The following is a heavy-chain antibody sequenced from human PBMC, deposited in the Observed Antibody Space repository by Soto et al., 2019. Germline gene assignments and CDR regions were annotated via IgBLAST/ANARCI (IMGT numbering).Heavy chain of an antibody. CDR2: TYYCGST. J-gene: IGHJ4*02. CDR3: ARVGRGYGDYNYFDY. V-gene: IGHV4-59*01. Sequence: QVQLQEAGPGLVKPSETLYLTCTVSGGSISSYYWSWIRQPPGKGLEWVGYTYYCGSTNYNPSLKSRVTISVDTSKNQFSLKLISVTAADTAVYYCARVGRGYGDYNYFDYWGQVTLVTVST. D-gene: IGHD4-17*01. CDR1: GGSISSYY.